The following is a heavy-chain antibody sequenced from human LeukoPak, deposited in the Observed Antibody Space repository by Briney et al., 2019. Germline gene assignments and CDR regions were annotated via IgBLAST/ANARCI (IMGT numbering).Heavy chain of an antibody. J-gene: IGHJ4*02. V-gene: IGHV3-20*04. CDR2: INWNGGST. D-gene: IGHD6-13*01. CDR3: ARFGPQLVTLDY. Sequence: PGGSLRLSCAASGFTFDDYGMSWVRQAPGKGLEWVSGINWNGGSTGYADSVKGRFTISRDNAKNSLYLQMNSLRVEDTALYYCARFGPQLVTLDYWGQGTLVTVSS. CDR1: GFTFDDYG.